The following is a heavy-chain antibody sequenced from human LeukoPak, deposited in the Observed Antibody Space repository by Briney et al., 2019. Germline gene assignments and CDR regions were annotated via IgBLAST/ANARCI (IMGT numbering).Heavy chain of an antibody. CDR2: IKQDGSEK. V-gene: IGHV3-7*01. J-gene: IGHJ4*02. D-gene: IGHD6-19*01. Sequence: GGSPRLSCAASGFTFSSHWMSWVRQAPGKGLEWVANIKQDGSEKYYVDSVKGRFTISTDNAKNSLFLQMNSLRAEDTAVYYCAREPHIAVVTHFDYWGQGTLVAVSS. CDR1: GFTFSSHW. CDR3: AREPHIAVVTHFDY.